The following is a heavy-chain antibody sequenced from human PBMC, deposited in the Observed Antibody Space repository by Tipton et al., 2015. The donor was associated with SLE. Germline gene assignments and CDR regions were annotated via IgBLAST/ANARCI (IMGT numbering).Heavy chain of an antibody. Sequence: TLSLTCTVSGGSVSSGSYYWAWIRQPPGKGPEWIGTIYYSGSTYYYPSLKSRITISVDTSKNQFSLEVRSVTAADTAVYHCVRLRSKVLIDYWGQGTLVTVSS. CDR1: GGSVSSGSYY. CDR2: IYYSGST. CDR3: VRLRSKVLIDY. D-gene: IGHD2-8*01. J-gene: IGHJ4*02. V-gene: IGHV4-39*07.